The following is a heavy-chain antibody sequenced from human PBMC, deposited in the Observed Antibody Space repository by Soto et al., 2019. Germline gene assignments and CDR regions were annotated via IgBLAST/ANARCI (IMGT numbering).Heavy chain of an antibody. J-gene: IGHJ4*02. CDR3: ARVRY. CDR1: GFTFSSYA. CDR2: ISYDGSNK. V-gene: IGHV3-30-3*01. Sequence: QVQLVESGGGVVQPGRSLRLSCAASGFTFSSYAMHWVRQAPGKGLERVAVISYDGSNKYYADSVKGRFTISRANSKNTLYLQMNSLRAEDTAVYYCARVRYWGQGTLVTFSS.